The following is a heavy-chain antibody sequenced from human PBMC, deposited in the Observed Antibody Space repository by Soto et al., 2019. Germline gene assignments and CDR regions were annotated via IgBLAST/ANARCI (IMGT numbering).Heavy chain of an antibody. CDR3: ARVNWNLGYYGMDV. J-gene: IGHJ6*02. V-gene: IGHV6-1*01. Sequence: SPTLSLTCAISGDSVSSNSAAWNWIRQSPSRGLEWLGRTYYMSKWYNDYAVSVKSRITINPDTSKNQFSLQLDSVTPEDTAVYYCARVNWNLGYYGMDVWGQGTTVTVSS. CDR1: GDSVSSNSAA. D-gene: IGHD1-7*01. CDR2: TYYMSKWYN.